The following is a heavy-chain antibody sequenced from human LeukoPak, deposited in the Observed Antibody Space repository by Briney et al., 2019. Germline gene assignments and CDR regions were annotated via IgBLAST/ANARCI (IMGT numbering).Heavy chain of an antibody. J-gene: IGHJ4*02. Sequence: GGSLRLSCAASGFTFSRYAMYWVRQGPGKGLEWVSVISGTGGSTYYADSVKGRFTISRDNSKNTLYLQMNSLRAEDTAVYYCARVITFGGLIATHIDCWGQGTLVTVSS. CDR1: GFTFSRYA. CDR3: ARVITFGGLIATHIDC. CDR2: ISGTGGST. V-gene: IGHV3-23*01. D-gene: IGHD3-16*02.